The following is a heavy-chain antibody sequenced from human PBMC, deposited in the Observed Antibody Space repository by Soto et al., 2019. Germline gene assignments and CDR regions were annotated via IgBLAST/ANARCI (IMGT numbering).Heavy chain of an antibody. Sequence: ASVKVSCKASGYTFSSFAINWVRQAPGQGLEWMGWIRAYNGDTNYAQKLQGRVTMTTDTSTSTAYMELRSLISDDTAVYYYARGYYYGAEYYMDVWGKGTTVTVSS. CDR3: ARGYYYGAEYYMDV. V-gene: IGHV1-18*01. CDR2: IRAYNGDT. D-gene: IGHD3-10*01. CDR1: GYTFSSFA. J-gene: IGHJ6*03.